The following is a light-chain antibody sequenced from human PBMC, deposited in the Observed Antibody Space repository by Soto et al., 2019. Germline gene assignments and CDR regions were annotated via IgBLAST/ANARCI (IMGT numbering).Light chain of an antibody. CDR2: DAS. V-gene: IGKV1-33*01. Sequence: DIDITQSRASLSASVGDRVTTTCQASQDINKNLIWYQQKPGKAPKLMIYDASDLETGVPSRFSGSGSGTGFTFTISSLQPEDFATYYCQQYESLPLTFGQGTRLEIK. CDR3: QQYESLPLT. J-gene: IGKJ5*01. CDR1: QDINKN.